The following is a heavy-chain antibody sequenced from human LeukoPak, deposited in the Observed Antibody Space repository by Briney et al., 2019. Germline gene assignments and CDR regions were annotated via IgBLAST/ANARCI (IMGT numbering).Heavy chain of an antibody. CDR2: ISAYNGNT. CDR3: ARDYRGRWEPTEFDY. J-gene: IGHJ4*02. D-gene: IGHD1-26*01. CDR1: GYTFTSYG. Sequence: GASVKVSYKASGYTFTSYGISWVRQAPGQGLEWMGWISAYNGNTNYAQKLQGRVTMTTDTSTSTAYMELRSLRSDDTAVYYCARDYRGRWEPTEFDYWGQGTLVTVSS. V-gene: IGHV1-18*01.